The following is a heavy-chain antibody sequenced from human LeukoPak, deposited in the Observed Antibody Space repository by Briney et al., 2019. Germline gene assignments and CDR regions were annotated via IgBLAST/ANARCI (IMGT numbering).Heavy chain of an antibody. CDR1: GFTFSSYA. V-gene: IGHV3-23*01. CDR2: ISGSGDST. D-gene: IGHD4-17*01. Sequence: GGSLRLSCAASGFTFSSYAMSWVRQAPGKGLEWVSGISGSGDSTYYADSVKGRFTISRENAKNSLYLQMNSLRDGDTAMYYCARESHDTVTTGWSFDLWGRGTLVTVSS. J-gene: IGHJ2*01. CDR3: ARESHDTVTTGWSFDL.